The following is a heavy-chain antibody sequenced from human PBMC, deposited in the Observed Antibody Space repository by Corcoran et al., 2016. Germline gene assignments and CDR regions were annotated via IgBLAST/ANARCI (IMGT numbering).Heavy chain of an antibody. V-gene: IGHV4-34*01. CDR3: ARGGEQWLMHNWFDP. D-gene: IGHD6-19*01. J-gene: IGHJ5*02. CDR1: GGSFSGYY. Sequence: QVQLQLWGAGLLKPSETLSLTCAVYGGSFSGYYWSWIRQPPGKGLEWIGEINHSGSTNYNPSLKSRVTISVDTSKNQFSLKLSSVTAADTAVYYCARGGEQWLMHNWFDPWGQGTLVTVSS. CDR2: INHSGST.